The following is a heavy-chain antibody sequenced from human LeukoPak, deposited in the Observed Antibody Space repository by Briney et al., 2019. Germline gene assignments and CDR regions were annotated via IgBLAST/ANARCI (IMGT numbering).Heavy chain of an antibody. CDR3: ARAKAAAGIDYFDY. J-gene: IGHJ4*02. V-gene: IGHV4-59*13. D-gene: IGHD6-13*01. CDR2: IYYSGST. Sequence: SETLSLTCTVSGASISDYYWNWIPQPPGKGPEWIEYIYYSGSTNYNPSLKSRVTISVDTSKNQFSLKLSSVTAADTAVYYCARAKAAAGIDYFDYWGQGTLVTVSS. CDR1: GASISDYY.